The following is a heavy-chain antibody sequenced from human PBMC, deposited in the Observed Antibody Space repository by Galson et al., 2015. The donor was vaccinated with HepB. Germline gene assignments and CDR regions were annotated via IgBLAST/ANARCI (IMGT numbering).Heavy chain of an antibody. CDR3: AREAGSYFGRINFDY. Sequence: TLSLTCTVSGGSISSGSYYWSWIRQPAGKGLEWIGRIYTSGSTNYNPSLKSRVTMSVDTSKNQFSLKLSSVTAADTAVYYCAREAGSYFGRINFDYWGQGTLVTVSS. CDR2: IYTSGST. CDR1: GGSISSGSYY. D-gene: IGHD1-26*01. V-gene: IGHV4-61*02. J-gene: IGHJ4*02.